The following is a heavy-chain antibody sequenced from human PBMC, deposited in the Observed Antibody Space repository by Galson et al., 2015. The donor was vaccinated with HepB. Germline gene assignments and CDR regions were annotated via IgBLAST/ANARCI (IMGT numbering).Heavy chain of an antibody. J-gene: IGHJ4*02. V-gene: IGHV4-39*02. CDR1: GGSISTYFY. Sequence: ETLSLTCTVSGGSISTYFYWGWVRQPPGKGLEWIGSIYYTGSAYYNPSLKSRVTISVDTSKNQFSLKLNTVTATDAAVYYCARETNGDYDGPFDFWGQGTLVTVSS. CDR2: IYYTGSA. D-gene: IGHD4-17*01. CDR3: ARETNGDYDGPFDF.